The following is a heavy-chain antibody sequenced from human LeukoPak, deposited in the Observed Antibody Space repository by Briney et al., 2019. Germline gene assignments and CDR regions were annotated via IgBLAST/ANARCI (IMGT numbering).Heavy chain of an antibody. V-gene: IGHV4-30-2*01. CDR1: GGSISSGGYS. Sequence: PSQTLSLTCAVSGGSISSGGYSWSWIRQPPGKGLEWIGYIYHSGSTYYNPSLKSRVTISVDRSKNHFSLKLSSVTAADTAVYYCARQYCSGGSCYLDYWGQGTLVSVSS. CDR2: IYHSGST. CDR3: ARQYCSGGSCYLDY. J-gene: IGHJ4*02. D-gene: IGHD2-15*01.